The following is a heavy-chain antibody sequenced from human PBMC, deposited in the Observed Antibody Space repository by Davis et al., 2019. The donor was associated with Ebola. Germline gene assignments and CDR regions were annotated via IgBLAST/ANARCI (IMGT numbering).Heavy chain of an antibody. V-gene: IGHV3-23*01. CDR3: AKGDWNDVMWGAFDI. CDR2: FSDGSEMT. Sequence: GESLKISCAASGFIFSSYVMSWVRQAPGKGLEWVSSFSDGSEMTYYADSVKGRFTISRDNSKNTLYLQMNSLRAEDTAVYSCAKGDWNDVMWGAFDIWGQGTMVTVSS. CDR1: GFIFSSYV. J-gene: IGHJ3*02. D-gene: IGHD1-1*01.